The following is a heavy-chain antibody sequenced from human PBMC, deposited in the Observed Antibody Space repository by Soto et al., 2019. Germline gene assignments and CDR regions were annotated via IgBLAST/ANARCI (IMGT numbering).Heavy chain of an antibody. J-gene: IGHJ6*02. D-gene: IGHD6-19*01. CDR3: ARGHGFRQWLVLYYYYGMDV. CDR2: INHSGST. Sequence: SETLSLTCAVHGGSFSGYYWSWIRQPPGKGLEWIGEINHSGSTNYNPSLKSRVTISVDTSKNQFSLKLSSVTAADTAVYYCARGHGFRQWLVLYYYYGMDVWGQGTTVTVSS. CDR1: GGSFSGYY. V-gene: IGHV4-34*01.